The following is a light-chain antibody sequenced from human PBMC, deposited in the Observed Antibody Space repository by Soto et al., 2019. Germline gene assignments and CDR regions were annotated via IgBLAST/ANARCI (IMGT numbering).Light chain of an antibody. V-gene: IGKV3-15*01. CDR1: QSISSN. Sequence: EIVMTQSPATLSVSPGERAALSCRASQSISSNLAGYQQKPGQAPRLLIFGASTRATGIPARFSGSASGTEFTLAISSLQSEDFAVYDCQQYNHWPLTFGQGPKVEIK. J-gene: IGKJ1*01. CDR2: GAS. CDR3: QQYNHWPLT.